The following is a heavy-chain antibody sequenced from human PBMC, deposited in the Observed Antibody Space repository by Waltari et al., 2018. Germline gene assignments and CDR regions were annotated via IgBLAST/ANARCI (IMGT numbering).Heavy chain of an antibody. CDR3: VRDPYHDPSGYPGY. CDR1: GFTFSGSS. V-gene: IGHV3-48*01. D-gene: IGHD3-3*01. Sequence: EVQLVESGGGLVQPGGSLRLACAASGFTFSGSSMNWVRQAPGNGPEWISYINSGSTTRAYAESVRGRFTISRDNAKSFLYLDLFSLRAEDTAVYYCVRDPYHDPSGYPGYWGQGTLVTVAS. J-gene: IGHJ4*02. CDR2: INSGSTTR.